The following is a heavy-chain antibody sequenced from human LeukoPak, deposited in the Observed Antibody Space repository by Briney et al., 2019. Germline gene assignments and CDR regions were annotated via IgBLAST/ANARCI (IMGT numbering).Heavy chain of an antibody. V-gene: IGHV4-38-2*01. CDR1: GYSISTAYY. CDR2: IDHSGNT. Sequence: PSETLSLTCAVSGYSISTAYYWGWIRQPPGKRLEWIGSIDHSGNTHYNPSLKNRVTISVDTSKNHFSLKLSAVIAADTAVYYCARHKGYVISWFDPWGQGTLVTVSS. J-gene: IGHJ5*02. CDR3: ARHKGYVISWFDP. D-gene: IGHD5-12*01.